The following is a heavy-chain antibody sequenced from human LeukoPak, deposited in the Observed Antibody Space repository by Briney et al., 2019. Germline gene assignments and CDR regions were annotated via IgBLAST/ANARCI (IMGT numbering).Heavy chain of an antibody. V-gene: IGHV3-9*01. Sequence: GRSLRLSCAAPGFTFDDYAMHWVRQAPGKGLEWVSGISWNSGSIGYADSVKGRFTISRDNAKNSLYLQMNSLRAEDTALYYCAKGIAAAGHYYYYGMDVWGHGTTVTVSS. D-gene: IGHD6-13*01. CDR3: AKGIAAAGHYYYYGMDV. J-gene: IGHJ6*02. CDR1: GFTFDDYA. CDR2: ISWNSGSI.